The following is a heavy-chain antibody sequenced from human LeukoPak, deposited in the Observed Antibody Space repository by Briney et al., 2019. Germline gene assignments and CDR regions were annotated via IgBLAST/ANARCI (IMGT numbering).Heavy chain of an antibody. D-gene: IGHD3-10*01. CDR1: GFIFGSYS. Sequence: PGGSLRLSCAASGFIFGSYSMNWVRQAPGKGLEWISYISGGSSDIHYADSVKGRFTISRDNAKNSLYLQMNSLRDEDSAVYYCVRDPVRRYDYWGQGALVIVSS. V-gene: IGHV3-48*02. J-gene: IGHJ4*02. CDR2: ISGGSSDI. CDR3: VRDPVRRYDY.